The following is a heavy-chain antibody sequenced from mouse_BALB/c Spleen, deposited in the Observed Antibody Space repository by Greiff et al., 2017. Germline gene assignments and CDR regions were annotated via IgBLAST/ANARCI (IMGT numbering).Heavy chain of an antibody. V-gene: IGHV1-63*01. J-gene: IGHJ2*01. CDR3: ARSANYYGY. CDR2: IYPGSGNT. D-gene: IGHD1-1*01. CDR1: GYAFTNYW. Sequence: QVQLQQSGAELVRPGTSVKISCKASGYAFTNYWLGWVKQRPGHGLEWIGDIYPGSGNTYYNEKFKGKATLTADKSSSTAYMQLSSLTSEDSAVYFCARSANYYGYWGQGTTLTVSS.